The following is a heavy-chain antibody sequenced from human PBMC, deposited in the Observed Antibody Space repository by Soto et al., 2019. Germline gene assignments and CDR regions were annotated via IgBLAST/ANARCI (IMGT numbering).Heavy chain of an antibody. CDR3: ARERLLWFGELHYYYGMDG. CDR2: ISAYNGNT. V-gene: IGHV1-18*01. CDR1: GYTFTSYG. Sequence: ASVKVSCKASGYTFTSYGISWVRQAPGQGLEWMGWISAYNGNTNYAQKLQGRVTMTTDTSTSTAYMELRSLRSDDTAVYYCARERLLWFGELHYYYGMDGRGQGTTVNAS. J-gene: IGHJ6*02. D-gene: IGHD3-10*01.